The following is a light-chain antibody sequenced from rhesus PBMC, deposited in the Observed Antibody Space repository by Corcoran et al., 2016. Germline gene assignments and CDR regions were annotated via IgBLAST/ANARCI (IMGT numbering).Light chain of an antibody. J-gene: IGKJ4*01. CDR1: QGIRNY. Sequence: DIQMTQSPSSLSASVGDTVTITCRASQGIRNYLAWYQQKPGKAPKPLIYYASNLESGVPSRFRGSGAVTDFTLTISSLQPEDFAIDYCQQHNSYPPTFGGGTKVELK. V-gene: IGKV1S14*01. CDR3: QQHNSYPPT. CDR2: YAS.